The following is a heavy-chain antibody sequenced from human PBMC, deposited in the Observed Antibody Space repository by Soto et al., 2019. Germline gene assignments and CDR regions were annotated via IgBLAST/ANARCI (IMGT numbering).Heavy chain of an antibody. J-gene: IGHJ4*02. CDR1: GYSFTSLD. Sequence: GASVKVSCKASGYSFTSLDINWVRQTAGQGLEWMGWMQPSTGRTGYAQKFQGRVTMTRDTSINTAYMELTTLASDDTAFYYCARGVSAGVDYWGQGTLVTVSS. CDR3: ARGVSAGVDY. CDR2: MQPSTGRT. D-gene: IGHD1-26*01. V-gene: IGHV1-8*01.